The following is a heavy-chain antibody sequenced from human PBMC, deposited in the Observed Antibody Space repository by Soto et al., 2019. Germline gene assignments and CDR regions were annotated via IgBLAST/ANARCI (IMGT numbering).Heavy chain of an antibody. J-gene: IGHJ5*02. CDR1: GYTFTSYG. V-gene: IGHV1-18*01. Sequence: GASVKVSCKASGYTFTSYGISWVRQAPGQGLEWMGWISAYNGNTNYAQKLQGRVTMTTDTSTSTAYMELRSLRSDDTAVYYCARDQYVVVVAATEQTRTPKRYNWFDPWGQGTLVTVSS. CDR3: ARDQYVVVVAATEQTRTPKRYNWFDP. CDR2: ISAYNGNT. D-gene: IGHD2-15*01.